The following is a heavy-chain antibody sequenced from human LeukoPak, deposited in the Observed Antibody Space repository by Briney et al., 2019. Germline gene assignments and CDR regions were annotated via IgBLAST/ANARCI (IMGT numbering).Heavy chain of an antibody. J-gene: IGHJ4*02. D-gene: IGHD6-19*01. CDR1: GFTFSSYA. CDR2: ISRNGGST. CDR3: AKVRWDNSGWYYLDS. Sequence: GGSLRLSCAASGFTFSSYAMHWVRQAPGRGLEYVSAISRNGGSTYYANSVKGRCTISRDNSKSTLLLQMNSLRAEDTAVYYCAKVRWDNSGWYYLDSWGQGTLVTVSS. V-gene: IGHV3-64*01.